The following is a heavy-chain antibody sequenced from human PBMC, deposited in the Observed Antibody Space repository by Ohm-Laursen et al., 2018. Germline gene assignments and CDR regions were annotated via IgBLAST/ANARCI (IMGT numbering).Heavy chain of an antibody. CDR2: INPNNGGA. J-gene: IGHJ3*02. CDR1: GYTFTSYD. V-gene: IGHV1-2*02. D-gene: IGHD1-1*01. CDR3: AKSRQLWSHDAFNI. Sequence: ASVKVSCKASGYTFTSYDINWVRQATGQGLEWMGWINPNNGGANYAQKFQGRVTMTTDTSINTAYMELSRLRSDDTAVYFCAKSRQLWSHDAFNIWGQGTMVTVSS.